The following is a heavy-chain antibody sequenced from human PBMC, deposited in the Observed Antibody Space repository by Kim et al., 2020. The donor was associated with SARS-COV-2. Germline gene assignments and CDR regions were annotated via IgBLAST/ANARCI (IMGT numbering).Heavy chain of an antibody. CDR2: ISGSGGST. D-gene: IGHD4-17*01. V-gene: IGHV3-23*01. Sequence: GGSLRLSCAASGFTFSSYAMSWVRQAPGKGLEWVSAISGSGGSTYYADSVKGRFTISRDNSKNTLYLQMNSLRAEDTAVYYCANYLLQTTVVTLGMISYYWGQGTLVTVSS. CDR3: ANYLLQTTVVTLGMISYY. J-gene: IGHJ4*02. CDR1: GFTFSSYA.